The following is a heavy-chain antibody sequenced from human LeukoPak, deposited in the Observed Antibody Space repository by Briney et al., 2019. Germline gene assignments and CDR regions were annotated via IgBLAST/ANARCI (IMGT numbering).Heavy chain of an antibody. CDR2: INPNSGGT. Sequence: ASVKVSCKATGYTFTGYYMHWVRQAPGQGLEWMGRINPNSGGTNYAQKFQGRVTMTRDTSISTAYMELGRLRSDDTAVYYCAKNYGSGSQYYFDYWGQGTLVTVSS. CDR1: GYTFTGYY. V-gene: IGHV1-2*06. D-gene: IGHD3-10*01. CDR3: AKNYGSGSQYYFDY. J-gene: IGHJ4*02.